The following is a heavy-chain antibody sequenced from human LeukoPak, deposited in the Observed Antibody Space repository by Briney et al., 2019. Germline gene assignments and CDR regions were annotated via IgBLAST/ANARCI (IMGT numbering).Heavy chain of an antibody. CDR3: ARVRERQQLVIPHFDY. V-gene: IGHV3-11*01. Sequence: AGGSLRLSCAASGFTFSSYAMSWIRQAPGKGLEWVSYISSSGSTIYYADSVKGRFTISRDNAKNSLYLQMNSLRAEDTAVYYCARVRERQQLVIPHFDYWGQGTLVTVSS. CDR1: GFTFSSYA. CDR2: ISSSGSTI. J-gene: IGHJ4*02. D-gene: IGHD6-13*01.